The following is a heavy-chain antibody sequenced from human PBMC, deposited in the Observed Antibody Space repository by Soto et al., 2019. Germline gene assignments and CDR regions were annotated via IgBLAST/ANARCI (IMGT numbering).Heavy chain of an antibody. D-gene: IGHD3-22*01. CDR2: ISAYTGNT. CDR1: GYKFTGYG. CDR3: ARDRVQGVVTAHYTGMDV. Sequence: QAPIVQSGAEVKKPGASMRVSCKASGYKFTGYGISWVRQAPGQGLEWMGWISAYTGNTNYAQKFQGRVSMTIDTSTNTAYMDLRSLRSDDTAVYYCARDRVQGVVTAHYTGMDVWGLGTSVTVSS. V-gene: IGHV1-18*01. J-gene: IGHJ6*02.